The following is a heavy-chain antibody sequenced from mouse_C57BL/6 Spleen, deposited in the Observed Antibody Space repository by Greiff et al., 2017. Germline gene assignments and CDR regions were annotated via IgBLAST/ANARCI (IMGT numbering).Heavy chain of an antibody. CDR2: IYPGDGDT. J-gene: IGHJ4*01. CDR3: ARRGYYGSSWAMDY. CDR1: GYAFSSSW. V-gene: IGHV1-82*01. Sequence: QVQLQQSGPELVKPGASVKISCKASGYAFSSSWMNWVKQRPGKGLEWIGRIYPGDGDTNYNGKFKGKATLTADKSSSTAYMQLRSLTSEGSAVYFCARRGYYGSSWAMDYWGQGTSVTVSS. D-gene: IGHD1-1*01.